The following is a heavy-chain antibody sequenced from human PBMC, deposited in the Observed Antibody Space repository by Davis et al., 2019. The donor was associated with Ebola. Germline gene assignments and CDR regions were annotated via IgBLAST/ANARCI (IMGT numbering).Heavy chain of an antibody. J-gene: IGHJ4*02. D-gene: IGHD2-15*01. CDR2: ITNDDSST. Sequence: GGSLRLSCAASRFTFSSYAMNWVRQAPGKGLEWVSTITNDDSSTYFADSVKGRFTISRDDSKNTLYLQLNSLRVDDTAVYYCAKSAGSSCYSSLGYWGQGTLVTVSS. CDR1: RFTFSSYA. V-gene: IGHV3-23*01. CDR3: AKSAGSSCYSSLGY.